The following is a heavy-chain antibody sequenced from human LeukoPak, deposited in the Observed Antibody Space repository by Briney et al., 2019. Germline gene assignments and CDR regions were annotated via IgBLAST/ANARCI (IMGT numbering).Heavy chain of an antibody. Sequence: VKVSCKASGGTFSSYAISWVRQAPGQGLEWMGGIIPIFGTANYAQKFQGRVTITTDEPTSTAYMELSSLRSEDTAVYYCARASWSDYYDSSGYYDYWGQGTLVTVSS. D-gene: IGHD3-22*01. CDR1: GGTFSSYA. V-gene: IGHV1-69*13. CDR2: IIPIFGTA. J-gene: IGHJ4*02. CDR3: ARASWSDYYDSSGYYDY.